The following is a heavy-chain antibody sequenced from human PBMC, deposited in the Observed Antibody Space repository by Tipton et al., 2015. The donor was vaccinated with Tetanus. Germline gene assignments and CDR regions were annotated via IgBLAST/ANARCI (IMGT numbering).Heavy chain of an antibody. CDR3: ARGRTSGTDY. V-gene: IGHV1-2*06. CDR1: EYTFTGYY. D-gene: IGHD3-10*01. CDR2: INPNSGGT. Sequence: QLVQSGAEVKKPGASVKVSCKASEYTFTGYYMHWVRQAPGQGLEWMGRINPNSGGTNYAQKLQGRVTMTRDTSINTAYMELSRLTSDDTALYYCARGRTSGTDYWGQGTLVTVSS. J-gene: IGHJ4*02.